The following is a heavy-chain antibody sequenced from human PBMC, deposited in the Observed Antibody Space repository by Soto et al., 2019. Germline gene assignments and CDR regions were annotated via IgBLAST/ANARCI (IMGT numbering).Heavy chain of an antibody. CDR2: FIPMFNRP. Sequence: QVQLVQSGAEVKKPGSSVKVSCKASGGTFSSYAISWVRQAPGQGLEWMGGFIPMFNRPHSARKFQGRVTITADESTSTAYMDLSSLRSEDTAVYYCARGQFHHVSKSYYALDVWGQGTTVTVSS. CDR3: ARGQFHHVSKSYYALDV. CDR1: GGTFSSYA. V-gene: IGHV1-69*01. J-gene: IGHJ6*02.